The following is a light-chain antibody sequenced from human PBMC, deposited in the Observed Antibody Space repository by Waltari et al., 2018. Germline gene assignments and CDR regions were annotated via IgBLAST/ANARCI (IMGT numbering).Light chain of an antibody. Sequence: SYELPQPPSVSVSPGQPARITCSGDALPTKYSYWYQQKSGQAPVLVIYEDRKRPSGIPERFSGSSSGTTATLTVSGAQVDDEADYYCSSTDSSSKVFGGGTKLTVL. CDR3: SSTDSSSKV. J-gene: IGLJ2*01. V-gene: IGLV3-10*01. CDR1: ALPTKY. CDR2: EDR.